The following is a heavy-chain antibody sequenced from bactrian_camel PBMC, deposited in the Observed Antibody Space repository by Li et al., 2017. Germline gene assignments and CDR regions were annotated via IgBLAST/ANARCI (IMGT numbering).Heavy chain of an antibody. J-gene: IGHJ6*01. CDR3: AAVGDCYGASWYRTVGRKPDFGY. CDR1: GFTFSSDD. V-gene: IGHV3S40*01. Sequence: VQLVESGGGLVQPGGSLRLSCAASGFTFSSDDMSWVRQAPGKEREGVASIIFGSGQTFYADSVKGRFTVSQDSAKNTVYLQMNSLKVEDSAMYYCAAVGDCYGASWYRTVGRKPDFGYWGQGTQVTVS. D-gene: IGHD6*01. CDR2: IIFGSGQT.